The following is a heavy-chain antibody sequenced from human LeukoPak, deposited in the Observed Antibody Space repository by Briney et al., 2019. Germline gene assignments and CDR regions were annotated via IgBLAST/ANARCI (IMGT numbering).Heavy chain of an antibody. CDR2: IYYNGNT. V-gene: IGHV4-59*12. CDR3: ASLTIFGVAYYYGMDV. CDR1: GDSISGYY. Sequence: PSETLSLTCTVSGDSISGYYWGWIRQPPGRGLEWIGNIYYNGNTNYNPSLKSRVTISVDTSKNQFSLKLSSVTAADTAVYYCASLTIFGVAYYYGMDVWGQGTTVTVSS. J-gene: IGHJ6*02. D-gene: IGHD3-3*01.